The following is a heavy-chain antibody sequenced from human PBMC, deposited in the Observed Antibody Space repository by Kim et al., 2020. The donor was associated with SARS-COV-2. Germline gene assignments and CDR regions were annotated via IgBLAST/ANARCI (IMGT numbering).Heavy chain of an antibody. D-gene: IGHD6-6*01. V-gene: IGHV3-30*02. CDR3: EKGEGGHSSSSEGIDY. Sequence: SWKGRFTIPRDNSKNTLYLQMNSLRAEDTAVYYCEKGEGGHSSSSEGIDYWGQGTLVTVSS. J-gene: IGHJ4*02.